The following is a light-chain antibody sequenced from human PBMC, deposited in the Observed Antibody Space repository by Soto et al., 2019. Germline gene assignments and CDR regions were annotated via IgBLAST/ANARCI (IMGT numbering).Light chain of an antibody. CDR1: TGAVATNHY. CDR2: DTN. Sequence: QAVVTQAPSLTVSPGGTVTLTCASSTGAVATNHYPYWFQQKPGRAPRTLIYDTNNRHSWAPARFSGSLLGGKPALTLSGAQPEDEAEYYCSLSYSGNRVFGGGTKLTVL. V-gene: IGLV7-46*01. J-gene: IGLJ3*02. CDR3: SLSYSGNRV.